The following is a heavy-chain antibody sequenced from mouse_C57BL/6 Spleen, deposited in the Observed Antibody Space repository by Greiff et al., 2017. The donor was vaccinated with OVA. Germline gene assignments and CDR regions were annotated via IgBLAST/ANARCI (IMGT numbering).Heavy chain of an antibody. CDR2: ISSGSSTI. V-gene: IGHV5-17*01. CDR3: ASSYYYGSSWDWYFDV. D-gene: IGHD1-1*01. CDR1: GFTFSDYG. J-gene: IGHJ1*03. Sequence: DVHLVESGGGLVKPGGSLKLSCAASGFTFSDYGMHWVRQAPEKGLEWVAYISSGSSTIYYADTVKGRFTISRDNAKNTLFLQMTSLRSEDTAMYYCASSYYYGSSWDWYFDVWGTGTTVTVSS.